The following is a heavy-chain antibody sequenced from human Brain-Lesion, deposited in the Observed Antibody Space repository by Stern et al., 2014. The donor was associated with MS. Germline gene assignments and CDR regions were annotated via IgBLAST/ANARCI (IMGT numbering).Heavy chain of an antibody. Sequence: VQLVESGAEVKKPGASVKVSCKTSGYIFTGYYIHWVRQAPGQGLEWMAWINPKTGGIKYAQKFQGRVTMSRENSTSTAYVELSSLTSDDTAVYYCARDQRGITIFGVVTDYYYLGMDVWGQGTTVTVSS. CDR3: ARDQRGITIFGVVTDYYYLGMDV. V-gene: IGHV1-2*02. J-gene: IGHJ6*02. CDR1: GYIFTGYY. CDR2: INPKTGGI. D-gene: IGHD3-3*01.